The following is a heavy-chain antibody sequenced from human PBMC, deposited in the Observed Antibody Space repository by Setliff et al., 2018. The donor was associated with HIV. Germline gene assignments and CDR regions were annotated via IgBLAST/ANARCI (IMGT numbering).Heavy chain of an antibody. V-gene: IGHV5-51*01. CDR2: IYPDDSDT. D-gene: IGHD2-15*01. CDR1: AYAFTNYW. Sequence: GESLKISCKGPAYAFTNYWIAWVRQMPGKGLEWMGIIYPDDSDTIYSPSFPGQVTISADKSISTAYLQWSSLKASDTAMYYCARAAIGYCSGGSCYTTEYFQHWGQGTLVTVSS. J-gene: IGHJ1*01. CDR3: ARAAIGYCSGGSCYTTEYFQH.